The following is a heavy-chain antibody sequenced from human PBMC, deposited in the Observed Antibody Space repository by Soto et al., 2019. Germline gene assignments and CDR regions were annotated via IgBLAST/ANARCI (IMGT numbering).Heavy chain of an antibody. D-gene: IGHD3-22*01. CDR3: ARDRVTMIVVAPEEAFDI. Sequence: ASVKVSCKASGYTFTSYGISWVRQAPGQGLEWMGWISAYNGNTNYAQKLQGRVTMTTDTSTSTAYMELRSPRSDDTAVYYCARDRVTMIVVAPEEAFDIWGQGTMVTVSS. V-gene: IGHV1-18*01. CDR2: ISAYNGNT. CDR1: GYTFTSYG. J-gene: IGHJ3*02.